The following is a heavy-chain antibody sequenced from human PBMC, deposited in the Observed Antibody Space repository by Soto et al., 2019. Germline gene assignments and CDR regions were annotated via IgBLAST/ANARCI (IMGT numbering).Heavy chain of an antibody. CDR3: ATSRINMIRGVFYYGLDV. D-gene: IGHD3-10*01. V-gene: IGHV1-8*01. Sequence: QEQLEQSGAEVKKPGASVKVSCKASGYSFTKYDFNWVRQATGQGLEWMGWVNPISGNTENAQNFQGRVTLTVNTSTSTAFMELSSLRSGDTAIYYCATSRINMIRGVFYYGLDVWGHGTTVTVSS. CDR1: GYSFTKYD. J-gene: IGHJ6*02. CDR2: VNPISGNT.